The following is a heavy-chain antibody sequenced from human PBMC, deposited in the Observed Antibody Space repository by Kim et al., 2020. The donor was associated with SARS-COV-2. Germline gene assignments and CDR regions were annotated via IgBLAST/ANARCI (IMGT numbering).Heavy chain of an antibody. Sequence: GGSLRLSCAASGFNFSDSYMNWIRQAPGKGLEWVSFISPRGDTTFYSDSVKGRLPISRDNAKNSLYPEMNSLRVEDTAIFYCAKAGHGYNAFEFWGQGTLLTVSS. V-gene: IGHV3-11*01. CDR3: AKAGHGYNAFEF. CDR2: ISPRGDTT. CDR1: GFNFSDSY. D-gene: IGHD1-1*01. J-gene: IGHJ4*02.